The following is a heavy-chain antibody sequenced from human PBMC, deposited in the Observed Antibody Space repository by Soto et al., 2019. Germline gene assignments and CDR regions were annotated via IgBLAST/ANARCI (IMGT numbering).Heavy chain of an antibody. V-gene: IGHV3-23*01. Sequence: EVQLLESGGGLVQPGGSLRLSCAASGFSFSSYAMVWVRQAPGKGLEWVSVISARGGSLYFADSVKGRFTISRDNSKNVLSLEMNSLRAEDTGTSFCAKGSIEYSASVDNWGQGTLVVVSS. D-gene: IGHD5-12*01. CDR3: AKGSIEYSASVDN. J-gene: IGHJ4*02. CDR2: ISARGGSL. CDR1: GFSFSSYA.